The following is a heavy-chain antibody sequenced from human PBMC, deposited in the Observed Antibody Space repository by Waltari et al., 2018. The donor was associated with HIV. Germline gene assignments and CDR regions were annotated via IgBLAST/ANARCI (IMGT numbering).Heavy chain of an antibody. Sequence: QVQLQQSGAGLLKPSETLSLTCTVSGGSFSGYSWSWIRRPPGQGLEWIGEVNHSGNINYNPALEGGGIISVGASRGRVSLRLKSVTAADTAVYYCSREGYGGNPANDFDFWGQGTLVSVSS. CDR3: SREGYGGNPANDFDF. CDR1: GGSFSGYS. V-gene: IGHV4-34*01. J-gene: IGHJ4*02. CDR2: VNHSGNI. D-gene: IGHD2-15*01.